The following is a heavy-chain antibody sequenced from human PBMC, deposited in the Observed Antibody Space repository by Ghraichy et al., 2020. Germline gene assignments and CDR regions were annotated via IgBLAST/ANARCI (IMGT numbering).Heavy chain of an antibody. V-gene: IGHV3-7*01. CDR3: VRDLFRPQQLTSDV. Sequence: GGSLRLSCAASGFTFSSYWMSWVRQAPGKGLEWVANIKYDGSGKYYVDSVKGRFTISRDNAKNSLYLQMNSLRAEDTAVYYCVRDLFRPQQLTSDVWGQGTMVTVSS. D-gene: IGHD6-13*01. CDR2: IKYDGSGK. CDR1: GFTFSSYW. J-gene: IGHJ3*01.